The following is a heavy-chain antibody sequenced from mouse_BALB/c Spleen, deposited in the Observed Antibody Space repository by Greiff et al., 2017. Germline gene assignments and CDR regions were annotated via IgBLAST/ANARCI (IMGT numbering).Heavy chain of an antibody. Sequence: EVKLVESGGGLVKPGGSLKLSCAASGFTFSSYTMSWVRQTPEKRLEWVATISSGGGNTYYPDSVKGRFTISRDNAKNNLYLQMSSLRSEDTALYYCARYYHYAMDYWGQGTSVTVSS. V-gene: IGHV5-9*03. D-gene: IGHD5-5*01. CDR2: ISSGGGNT. J-gene: IGHJ4*01. CDR1: GFTFSSYT. CDR3: ARYYHYAMDY.